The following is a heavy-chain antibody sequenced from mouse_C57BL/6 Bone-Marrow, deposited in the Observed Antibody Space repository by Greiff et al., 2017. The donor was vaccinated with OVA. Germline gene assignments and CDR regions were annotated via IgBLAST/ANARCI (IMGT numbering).Heavy chain of an antibody. CDR3: ARGNGSSLYYAMDY. V-gene: IGHV1-72*01. J-gene: IGHJ4*01. CDR1: GYTFTSYW. CDR2: IDPNSGGT. Sequence: VQLQQSGAELVKPGASVKLSCKASGYTFTSYWMHWVKQRPGRGLEWIGRIDPNSGGTKYNEKFKSKATLTVDKPSSTAYMQLSSLTSEDSAVYYCARGNGSSLYYAMDYWGQGTSVTVSS. D-gene: IGHD1-1*01.